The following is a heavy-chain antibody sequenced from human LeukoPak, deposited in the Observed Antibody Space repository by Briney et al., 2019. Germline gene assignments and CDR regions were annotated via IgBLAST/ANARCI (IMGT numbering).Heavy chain of an antibody. J-gene: IGHJ3*02. D-gene: IGHD1-1*01. V-gene: IGHV3-33*06. Sequence: GGSLRLSCAASGFTFSGYGMHWVRQAPGKGLEWVAVIWYDGSNKYYADSVKGRFTISRDNSKNTLYLQMNSLRAEDTAVYYCAKYSWNDAFDIWGQGTMVIVSS. CDR1: GFTFSGYG. CDR2: IWYDGSNK. CDR3: AKYSWNDAFDI.